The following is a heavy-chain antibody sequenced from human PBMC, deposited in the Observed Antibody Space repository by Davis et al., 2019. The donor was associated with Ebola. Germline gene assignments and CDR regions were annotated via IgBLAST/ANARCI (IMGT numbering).Heavy chain of an antibody. Sequence: GESLKISCAASGFTFSGSAMHWVRQASGKGLEWVGRIRSKANSYATAYAASVKGRFTISRDDSKNTAYLQMNSLKTEDTAVYYCTRRLFGSQLLWGYWYFDLWGRGTLVTVSS. CDR3: TRRLFGSQLLWGYWYFDL. CDR1: GFTFSGSA. V-gene: IGHV3-73*01. CDR2: IRSKANSYAT. J-gene: IGHJ2*01. D-gene: IGHD2-2*01.